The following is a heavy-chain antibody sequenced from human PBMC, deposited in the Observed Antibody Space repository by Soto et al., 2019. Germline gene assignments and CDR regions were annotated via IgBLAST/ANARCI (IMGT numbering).Heavy chain of an antibody. CDR3: ARLAGGSSWYGPLDY. CDR2: IYHSGST. Sequence: SETLSLTCAVSGGSISSGGYSWSWIRQPPGKGLECIGYIYHSGSTYYNPSLKSRVTISVDRSKNQFSLRLSSVTAADTAVYYCARLAGGSSWYGPLDYWGQGTLVTVSS. J-gene: IGHJ4*02. CDR1: GGSISSGGYS. V-gene: IGHV4-30-2*01. D-gene: IGHD6-13*01.